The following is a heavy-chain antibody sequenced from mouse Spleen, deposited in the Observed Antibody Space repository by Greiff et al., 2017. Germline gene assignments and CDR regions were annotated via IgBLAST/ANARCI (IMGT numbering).Heavy chain of an antibody. D-gene: IGHD1-1*01. CDR2: IRLKSDNYAT. J-gene: IGHJ2*01. V-gene: IGHV6-3*01. CDR1: GFTFSNYW. CDR3: TALYYGSSYDYFDY. Sequence: EVMLVESGGGLVQPGGSMKLSCVASGFTFSNYWMNWVRQSPEKGLEWVAQIRLKSDNYATHYAESVKGRFTISRDDSKSSVYLQMNNLRAEDTGIYYCTALYYGSSYDYFDYWGQGTTLTVSS.